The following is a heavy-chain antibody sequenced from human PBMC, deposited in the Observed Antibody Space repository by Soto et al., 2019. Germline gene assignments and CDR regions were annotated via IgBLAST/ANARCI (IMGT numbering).Heavy chain of an antibody. V-gene: IGHV3-48*03. CDR2: INTNGGGT. CDR3: ARWFDS. Sequence: XGSLGLTCAASGFTFSSYGKNGVRQAPGRGLEWVSWINTNGGGTTYADSVTGRFTFSRDNAKNTLSLQMNSLRAEDTAVCYCARWFDSWGQGTLVTVSS. J-gene: IGHJ5*01. CDR1: GFTFSSYG.